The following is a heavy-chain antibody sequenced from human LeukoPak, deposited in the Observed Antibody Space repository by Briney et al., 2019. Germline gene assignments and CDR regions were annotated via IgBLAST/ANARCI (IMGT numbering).Heavy chain of an antibody. V-gene: IGHV4-59*08. CDR2: IYYSGST. CDR1: GGSISSYY. CDR3: ARHVPSTIFFNWFDP. J-gene: IGHJ5*02. D-gene: IGHD3-3*01. Sequence: SETLSLTCTVSGGSISSYYWSWIRQPPGKGLEWIGYIYYSGSTNYNPSLKSRVTISVDTSNNQFSLKLTSVTAADTAVYYCARHVPSTIFFNWFDPWGQGTLVSVSS.